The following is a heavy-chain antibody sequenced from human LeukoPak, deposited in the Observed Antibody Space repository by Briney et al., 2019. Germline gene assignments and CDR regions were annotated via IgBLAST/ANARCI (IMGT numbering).Heavy chain of an antibody. Sequence: ASVRVSCKPYGYTFNTYGITWVRQAPGQGLEWMGWISPYNGNTNYAQKFQGRVTMTTDTPTSTAYMELRSLRSDDTAVYYCARGPHERSGYPDDWGQGTLVTVSS. D-gene: IGHD3-22*01. J-gene: IGHJ4*02. CDR3: ARGPHERSGYPDD. CDR2: ISPYNGNT. CDR1: GYTFNTYG. V-gene: IGHV1-18*01.